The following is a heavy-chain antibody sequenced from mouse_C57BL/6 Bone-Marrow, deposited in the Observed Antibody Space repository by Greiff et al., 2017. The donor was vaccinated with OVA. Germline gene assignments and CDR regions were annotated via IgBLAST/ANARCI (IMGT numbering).Heavy chain of an antibody. CDR2: ISDGGSYT. J-gene: IGHJ4*01. D-gene: IGHD2-1*01. Sequence: EVKVVESGGGLVKPGGSLKLSCAASGFTFSSYAMSWVRQTPEKRLEWVATISDGGSYTYYPDNVKGRFTISRDNAKNNLYLQMSHLKSEDTAMYYCARDLYYVGYAMDYWGQGTSVTVSS. CDR1: GFTFSSYA. CDR3: ARDLYYVGYAMDY. V-gene: IGHV5-4*01.